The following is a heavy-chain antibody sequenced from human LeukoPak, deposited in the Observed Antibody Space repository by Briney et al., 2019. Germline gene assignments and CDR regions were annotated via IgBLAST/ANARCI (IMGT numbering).Heavy chain of an antibody. V-gene: IGHV3-21*01. D-gene: IGHD3-3*01. Sequence: GGSLRLSCAASGFTFSSYSMNWVRQAPGKGLEWVSSISSSSSYIHYADSVKGRFTISRDNAKNSLYLQMNSLRAEDTAVYYRARETSSFWSAPWRAFDIWGQGTMVTVSS. CDR1: GFTFSSYS. CDR2: ISSSSSYI. CDR3: ARETSSFWSAPWRAFDI. J-gene: IGHJ3*02.